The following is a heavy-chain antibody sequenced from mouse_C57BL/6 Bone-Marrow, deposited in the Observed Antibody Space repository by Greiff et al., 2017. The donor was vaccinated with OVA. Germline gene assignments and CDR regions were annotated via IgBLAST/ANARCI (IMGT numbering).Heavy chain of an antibody. CDR1: GYTFTDYY. Sequence: QVHVKQSGAELVRPGASVKLSCKASGYTFTDYYINWVKQRPGQGLEWIARIYPGSGNTYYNEKFKGKATLTAEKSSSTAYMQLSSLTSEDSAVYFCARAGTRWYFDVWGTGTTVTVSS. J-gene: IGHJ1*03. CDR2: IYPGSGNT. D-gene: IGHD4-1*01. CDR3: ARAGTRWYFDV. V-gene: IGHV1-76*01.